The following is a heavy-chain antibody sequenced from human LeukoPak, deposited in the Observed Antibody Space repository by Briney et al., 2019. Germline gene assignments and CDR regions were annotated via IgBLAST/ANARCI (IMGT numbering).Heavy chain of an antibody. D-gene: IGHD5/OR15-5a*01. CDR3: VRAGSTARDFFDY. V-gene: IGHV3-11*01. J-gene: IGHJ4*02. CDR2: ITSTGSTI. Sequence: GRSLRLSCAASGFTFSDFYMNWIRQAPGKGLEWVSYITSTGSTIYYADSVKGRFTISRDNAKSSLYLQMNSLRAEDTAVYYCVRAGSTARDFFDYWGQGTQVTVSS. CDR1: GFTFSDFY.